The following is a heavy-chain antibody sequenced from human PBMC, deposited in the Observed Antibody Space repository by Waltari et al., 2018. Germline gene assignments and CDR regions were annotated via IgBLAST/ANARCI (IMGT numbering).Heavy chain of an antibody. CDR2: IYQSGST. Sequence: QVQLHESGPGLVKSSETLSLTCAVSGYSISRGYYWGWIRQPPGKGLEWIGTIYQSGSTYYKPSLKSRITISLDTSKNQFSLKLNSVTAADTAVYYCARHQVGGRDFEYWGQGTLVTVSS. V-gene: IGHV4-38-2*01. J-gene: IGHJ4*02. CDR3: ARHQVGGRDFEY. D-gene: IGHD1-26*01. CDR1: GYSISRGYY.